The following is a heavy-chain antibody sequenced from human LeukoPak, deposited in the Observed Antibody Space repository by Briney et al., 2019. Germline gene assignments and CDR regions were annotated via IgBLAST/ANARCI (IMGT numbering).Heavy chain of an antibody. CDR1: GGSFSGYY. V-gene: IGHV4-34*01. CDR3: ARVIAVAGGSYYFDY. Sequence: KPSETLSLTCAVYGGSFSGYYWSWIRQPPGKGLEWIGEINHSGSTNYNPSLKSRVTISVDTSTNQFSLKLSSVTAADTAVYYCARVIAVAGGSYYFDYWGQGTLVTVSS. D-gene: IGHD6-19*01. CDR2: INHSGST. J-gene: IGHJ4*02.